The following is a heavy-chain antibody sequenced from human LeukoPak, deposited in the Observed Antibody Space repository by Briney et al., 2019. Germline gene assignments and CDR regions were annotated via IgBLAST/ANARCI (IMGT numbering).Heavy chain of an antibody. V-gene: IGHV3-66*01. CDR2: IYSGGST. Sequence: PGGSLRLSCAASGFTVSSNYMSWVRQAPGKGLEWVSVIYSGGSTYYADSVKGRFTISRDNSKNTLYLQVNSLRAEDTAVYYCARVRHGPLDYWGQGTLVTVSS. J-gene: IGHJ4*02. CDR1: GFTVSSNY. CDR3: ARVRHGPLDY.